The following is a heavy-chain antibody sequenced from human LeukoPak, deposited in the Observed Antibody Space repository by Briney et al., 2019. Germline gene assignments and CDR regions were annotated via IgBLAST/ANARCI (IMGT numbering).Heavy chain of an antibody. Sequence: GGSLRLSCTGSGFTLRNYWMHWVRQASGKRLVWVSRISGDGSVTHYADSVQGRFTISRDNAENILYLQINNLRSEDTAVYYCARYSSSSGGASYYLDYWGHGTLVTVSS. J-gene: IGHJ4*01. CDR1: GFTLRNYW. CDR3: ARYSSSSGGASYYLDY. CDR2: ISGDGSVT. D-gene: IGHD6-6*01. V-gene: IGHV3-74*01.